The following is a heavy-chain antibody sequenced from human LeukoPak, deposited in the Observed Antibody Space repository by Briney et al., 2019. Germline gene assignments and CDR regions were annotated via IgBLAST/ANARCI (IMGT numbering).Heavy chain of an antibody. J-gene: IGHJ5*01. CDR1: GFNFASRW. V-gene: IGHV3-74*01. CDR3: ARHFDGKGSFDF. D-gene: IGHD4-23*01. CDR2: ISSDGSDT. Sequence: PGRALRLSCAASGFNFASRWMHWVRQVPGKGLVWVSRISSDGSDTTYADSVKGRFTISRDNVKKIVYLQMRSLRVEDTAVYYCARHFDGKGSFDFWGQGTLVTVSS.